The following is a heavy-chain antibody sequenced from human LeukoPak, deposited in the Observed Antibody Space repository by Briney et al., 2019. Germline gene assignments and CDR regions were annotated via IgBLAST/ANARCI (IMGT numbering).Heavy chain of an antibody. V-gene: IGHV4-34*01. CDR1: GGSFSGYY. Sequence: PSETLSLTCAVYGGSFSGYYWSWIRQPPGKGLEWIGEINHSGSTNYNPSLKSRVTISVGTSKNQFSLKLSSVTAADTAVYYCARGQTGYSYGYGWSFDYWGQGTLVTVSS. CDR2: INHSGST. CDR3: ARGQTGYSYGYGWSFDY. D-gene: IGHD5-18*01. J-gene: IGHJ4*02.